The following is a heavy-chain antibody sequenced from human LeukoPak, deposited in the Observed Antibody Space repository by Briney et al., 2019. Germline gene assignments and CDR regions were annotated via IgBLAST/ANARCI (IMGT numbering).Heavy chain of an antibody. Sequence: IPSETLSLTCTVSGGSISTSNYYWGWIRQPPVKGLEWIGNIFYSGSTYYNPSLKSRVTISVDTSKNQFSLKLSSVTAADTAVYYCARLFTMVRGARNDYWGQGTLVTVSS. J-gene: IGHJ4*02. D-gene: IGHD3-10*01. CDR2: IFYSGST. CDR3: ARLFTMVRGARNDY. V-gene: IGHV4-39*07. CDR1: GGSISTSNYY.